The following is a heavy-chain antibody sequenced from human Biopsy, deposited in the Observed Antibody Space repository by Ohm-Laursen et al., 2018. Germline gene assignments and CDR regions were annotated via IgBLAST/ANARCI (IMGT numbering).Heavy chain of an antibody. CDR3: AREGTSVTFFGKISDYYFDF. Sequence: ASVKVSCKASGYTFTNYAINWVRQAPGQGLEWLGWIGVKTGNTNYTQKLQGRVTMTTDTSTNTAYMELRSLRSDDTALYYCAREGTSVTFFGKISDYYFDFWGPGTVVTVSS. J-gene: IGHJ4*02. D-gene: IGHD3-3*01. CDR2: IGVKTGNT. CDR1: GYTFTNYA. V-gene: IGHV1-18*01.